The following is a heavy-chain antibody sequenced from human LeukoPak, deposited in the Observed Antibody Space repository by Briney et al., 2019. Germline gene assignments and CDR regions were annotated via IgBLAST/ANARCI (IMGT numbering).Heavy chain of an antibody. CDR3: AKDRSPKGSFDIVVVQPVIFDY. D-gene: IGHD2-2*01. CDR1: GFTFDDYA. V-gene: IGHV3-9*01. Sequence: PGGSLRLSCAASGFTFDDYAMHWVRQAPGKGLEWVSGISWNSGSIGYADSVKGRFTISRDNAKNSLYLQMNSLRAEDTALYYCAKDRSPKGSFDIVVVQPVIFDYWGQGTLVTVAS. CDR2: ISWNSGSI. J-gene: IGHJ4*02.